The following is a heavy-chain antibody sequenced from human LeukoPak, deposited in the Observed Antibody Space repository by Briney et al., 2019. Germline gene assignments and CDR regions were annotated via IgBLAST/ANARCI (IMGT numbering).Heavy chain of an antibody. CDR3: ARDRTYFYYYGMDV. CDR1: GFTVSSNY. J-gene: IGHJ6*02. V-gene: IGHV3-53*04. D-gene: IGHD3-9*01. CDR2: IYSGGST. Sequence: GGSLRLSCAASGFTVSSNYMSWVRQAPGKGLEWVSVIYSGGSTYYADSVKGRFTISRRNSKNTLYLQMNSLRAEDTAVYYCARDRTYFYYYGMDVWGQGTTVTVSS.